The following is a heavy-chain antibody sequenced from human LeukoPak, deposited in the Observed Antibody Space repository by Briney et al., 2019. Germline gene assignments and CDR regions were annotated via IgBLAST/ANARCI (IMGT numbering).Heavy chain of an antibody. CDR3: ARNYYDSIPFDY. CDR2: INWNGGST. CDR1: GFTFDDYG. Sequence: PGGSLRLSCAASGFTFDDYGMSWVRQAPGKGLEWVSGINWNGGSTGYADSVKGRFTISRDNAKKSLYLQMNSLRVEDTALYYCARNYYDSIPFDYWGQGTLVTVSS. J-gene: IGHJ4*02. D-gene: IGHD3-22*01. V-gene: IGHV3-20*04.